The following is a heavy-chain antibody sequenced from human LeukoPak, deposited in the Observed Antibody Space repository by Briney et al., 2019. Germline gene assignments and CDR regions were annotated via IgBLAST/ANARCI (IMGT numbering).Heavy chain of an antibody. D-gene: IGHD3-16*01. CDR2: IHYSGST. CDR3: ARTFGSGDYYMDV. Sequence: SETLSLTCTVSGGSISSSSYYWGWICQPPGKGLEWIGYIHYSGSTNYNPSLKSRVTISVDTSKNQFSLKLSSVTAADTAVYYCARTFGSGDYYMDVWGKGTTVTVSS. CDR1: GGSISSSSYY. J-gene: IGHJ6*03. V-gene: IGHV4-61*05.